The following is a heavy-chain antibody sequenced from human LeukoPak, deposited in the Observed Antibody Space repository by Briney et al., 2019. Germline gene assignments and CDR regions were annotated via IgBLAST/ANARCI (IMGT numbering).Heavy chain of an antibody. V-gene: IGHV3-21*04. D-gene: IGHD1-26*01. Sequence: GGSLRLSCAASGFTFSSYSMNWVRQAPGKGLEWVSSISSSSSYIYYADSVKGRFTISRDNAKNSLYLQMNSLRAEDTAVYYCARGIYRELPFDYWGQGTLVTVSS. CDR1: GFTFSSYS. CDR3: ARGIYRELPFDY. CDR2: ISSSSSYI. J-gene: IGHJ4*02.